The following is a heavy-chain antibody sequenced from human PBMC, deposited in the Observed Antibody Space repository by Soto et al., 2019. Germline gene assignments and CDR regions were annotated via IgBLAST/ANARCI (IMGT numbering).Heavy chain of an antibody. J-gene: IGHJ3*02. D-gene: IGHD6-13*01. Sequence: SETLSLTCPVSGGSISSGGYYWSWIRQHPGKGLEWIGYIYYSGSTYYNPSLKSRVTISVDTSKNQFSLKLSSVTAADTAVYYCARVGISPAGIDAFDIWGQGTMVTVSS. V-gene: IGHV4-31*03. CDR3: ARVGISPAGIDAFDI. CDR2: IYYSGST. CDR1: GGSISSGGYY.